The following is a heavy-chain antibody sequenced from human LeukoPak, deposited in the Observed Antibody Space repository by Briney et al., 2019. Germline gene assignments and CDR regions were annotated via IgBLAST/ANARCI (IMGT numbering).Heavy chain of an antibody. CDR2: IYYSGNT. J-gene: IGHJ5*02. V-gene: IGHV4-39*07. CDR3: AREAITIFGVVRTQTTYGPHRFDP. D-gene: IGHD3-3*01. CDR1: GDSISTSNSY. Sequence: SETLSLTCTVSGDSISTSNSYWGWIRQPPGKGLEWIGSIYYSGNTYYNASLKSRVTMSVDTSKNQFSLKLSSVTAADTAVYYCAREAITIFGVVRTQTTYGPHRFDPWGQGTLVTVSS.